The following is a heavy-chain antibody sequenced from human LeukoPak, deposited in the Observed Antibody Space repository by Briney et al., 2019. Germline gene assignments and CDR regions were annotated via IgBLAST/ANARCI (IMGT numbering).Heavy chain of an antibody. V-gene: IGHV3-30*18. D-gene: IGHD6-19*01. CDR2: ITYDGSNK. CDR1: GFIFKDYN. J-gene: IGHJ4*02. Sequence: GGSLRLSCAASGFIFKDYNMHWARQAPGKGLEWVAVITYDGSNKYYTDSVKGRFAISRDNSKSTLYLQMNSLRAEDTAVYYCAKVRWDNSGWYYLDDWGQGTLVTVSS. CDR3: AKVRWDNSGWYYLDD.